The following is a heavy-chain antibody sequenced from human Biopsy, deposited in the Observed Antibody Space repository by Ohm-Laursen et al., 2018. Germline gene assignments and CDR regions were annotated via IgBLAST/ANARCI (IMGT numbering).Heavy chain of an antibody. J-gene: IGHJ4*02. Sequence: GASVKVSCNVSGYTLTELSMHWVRQAPGKGLEWMGGFAPENGKTVYAQNFQARVSMTEDTSTDTAYMELRSLRSEETAVYYCAADINVWNVNYWGQGTQVTVSS. CDR3: AADINVWNVNY. V-gene: IGHV1-24*01. CDR1: GYTLTELS. CDR2: FAPENGKT. D-gene: IGHD1-1*01.